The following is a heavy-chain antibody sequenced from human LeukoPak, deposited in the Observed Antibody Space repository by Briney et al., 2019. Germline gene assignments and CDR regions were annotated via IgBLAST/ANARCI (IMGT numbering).Heavy chain of an antibody. CDR1: GFTFSSYS. D-gene: IGHD2-2*01. Sequence: GGSLRLSCAASGFTFSSYSMNWVRQAPGKGLEWVSSISSSSSYMYYADSVKGRFTISRDNAKNSLYLQMNILRAEDTAVYYCARDSAPAAMLQAFDIWGQGTMVTVSS. CDR2: ISSSSSYM. J-gene: IGHJ3*02. CDR3: ARDSAPAAMLQAFDI. V-gene: IGHV3-21*01.